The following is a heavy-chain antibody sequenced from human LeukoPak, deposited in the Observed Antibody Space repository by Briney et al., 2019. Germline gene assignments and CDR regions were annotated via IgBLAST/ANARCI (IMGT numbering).Heavy chain of an antibody. CDR1: GFTISSNY. CDR2: LYSGGSA. D-gene: IGHD5-24*01. CDR3: AKGGDGYNYYFDY. Sequence: GGSLRLSCAASGFTISSNYMSWVRQAPGKGLEWVSVLYSGGSAYYADSVRGRFTISRDNSKNTLYLQMSSLRAEDTAVYYCAKGGDGYNYYFDYWGQETLVTVSS. V-gene: IGHV3-53*01. J-gene: IGHJ4*02.